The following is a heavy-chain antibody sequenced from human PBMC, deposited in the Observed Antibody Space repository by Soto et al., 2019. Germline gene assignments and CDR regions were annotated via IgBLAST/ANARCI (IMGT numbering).Heavy chain of an antibody. CDR2: VSHDGRNT. Sequence: VQLVESGGGVVQPGRSLRLSCAASGFTFSDYAMHWVRQAPGKGLEWVAVVSHDGRNTHYADSVKGRFTISRDSSKNRVSLEMTSLRAEDTAVYSCAKGGRQWLVTSDFNYWGQGARVIVSS. J-gene: IGHJ4*02. V-gene: IGHV3-30*18. D-gene: IGHD6-19*01. CDR3: AKGGRQWLVTSDFNY. CDR1: GFTFSDYA.